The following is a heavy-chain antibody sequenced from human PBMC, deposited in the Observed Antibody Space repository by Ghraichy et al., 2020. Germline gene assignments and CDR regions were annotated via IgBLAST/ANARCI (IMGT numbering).Heavy chain of an antibody. D-gene: IGHD3-22*01. J-gene: IGHJ4*02. V-gene: IGHV4-4*09. CDR3: ASYYDSSGRIDY. CDR1: GGSISSYY. CDR2: IYTSGST. Sequence: SETLSLTYTVSGGSISSYYWSWIRQPPGKGLEWIGYIYTSGSTNYNPSLKSRVTISVDTSKNQFSLKLSSVTAADTAVYYCASYYDSSGRIDYWGQGTLVTVSS.